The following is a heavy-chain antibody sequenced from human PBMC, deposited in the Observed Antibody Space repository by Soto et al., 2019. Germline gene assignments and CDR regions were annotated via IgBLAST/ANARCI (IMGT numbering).Heavy chain of an antibody. CDR3: ARVVFGVVTNWFDP. CDR1: GYTFTSYA. V-gene: IGHV1-3*01. CDR2: INAGNGNT. D-gene: IGHD3-3*01. J-gene: IGHJ5*02. Sequence: GPSVKVSCKASGYTFTSYAMHWVRQAPGQRLEWMGWINAGNGNTKYSQKFQGRVTITRDTSASTAYMELSSLRSEDTAVYYCARVVFGVVTNWFDPWGQGTLVTVSS.